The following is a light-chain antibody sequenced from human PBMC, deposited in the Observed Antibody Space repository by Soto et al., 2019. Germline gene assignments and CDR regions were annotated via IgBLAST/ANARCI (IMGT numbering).Light chain of an antibody. Sequence: DIQMTQSPSTLSASVGDRVTITCRASQSISSWLAWYQQKTGKAPKLLIYDASSLASGVPSRFRGSGSGTEFTLTISRLQPDDFATYYCQQYNSYSQTFGQGTKVDIK. CDR1: QSISSW. J-gene: IGKJ1*01. CDR3: QQYNSYSQT. V-gene: IGKV1-5*01. CDR2: DAS.